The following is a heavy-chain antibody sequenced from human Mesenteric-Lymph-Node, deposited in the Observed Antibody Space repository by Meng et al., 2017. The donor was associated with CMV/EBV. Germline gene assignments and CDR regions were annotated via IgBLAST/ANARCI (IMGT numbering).Heavy chain of an antibody. Sequence: GSLRLSCTVSGSSISSSSYYWGWIRQPPGKGLEWIGSIYYSGSTYYNPSLKSRVTISVDTSKNQFSLKLSSVTAADTAVYYCARVRGYNFDYWGQGTLVTVSS. V-gene: IGHV4-39*07. D-gene: IGHD3-16*02. CDR2: IYYSGST. CDR3: ARVRGYNFDY. J-gene: IGHJ4*02. CDR1: GSSISSSSYY.